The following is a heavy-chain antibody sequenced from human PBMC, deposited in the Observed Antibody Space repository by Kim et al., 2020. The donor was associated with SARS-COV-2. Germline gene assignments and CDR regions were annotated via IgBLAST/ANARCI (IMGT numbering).Heavy chain of an antibody. Sequence: DSVKGRFTISRDNSKNTLYLQMNSLRAEDTAVYYCARSLGWFGESAFFDYWGQGTLVTVSS. D-gene: IGHD3-10*01. CDR3: ARSLGWFGESAFFDY. J-gene: IGHJ4*02. V-gene: IGHV3-30*07.